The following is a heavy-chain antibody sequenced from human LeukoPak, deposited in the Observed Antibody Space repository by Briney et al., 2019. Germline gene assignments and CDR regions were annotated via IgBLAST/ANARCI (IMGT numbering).Heavy chain of an antibody. V-gene: IGHV4-59*01. Sequence: PSETLSLTCTVSGGSISSYYWSWIRQPPGKGLEWIGYIYDSGSTNYNPSLKSRVTISVDTSKNQFSLKLSSVTAAHTAVYYCASAFYGSGSYSFDYWGPGTLVTVSS. D-gene: IGHD3-10*01. CDR2: IYDSGST. CDR3: ASAFYGSGSYSFDY. CDR1: GGSISSYY. J-gene: IGHJ4*02.